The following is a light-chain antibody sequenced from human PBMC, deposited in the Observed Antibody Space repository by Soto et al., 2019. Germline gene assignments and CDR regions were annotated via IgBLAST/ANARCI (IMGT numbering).Light chain of an antibody. CDR3: QQYGSSPKT. J-gene: IGKJ1*01. CDR1: QSVSSNY. Sequence: EIVLTQSPGTLSLSPGERATLSCRASQSVSSNYLAWYQQKPGQAPRLLFYGASSRATGIPDRFSGSGSGTDFTLTISRLQPEDFAVYYCQQYGSSPKTFGQGTKVESK. CDR2: GAS. V-gene: IGKV3-20*01.